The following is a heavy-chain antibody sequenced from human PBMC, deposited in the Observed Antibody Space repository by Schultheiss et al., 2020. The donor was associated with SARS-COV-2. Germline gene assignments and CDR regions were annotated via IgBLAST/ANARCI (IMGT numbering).Heavy chain of an antibody. D-gene: IGHD6-6*01. J-gene: IGHJ4*02. Sequence: GGSLRLSCAASGFTFSSYWMSWVRQAPGKGLEWVANINQDGRVEYYVDSVRGRFTISRDNAKNSLYLQMNTLRAEDTAVYYCARVCYTSSSCLEYWGQGTLVTVSS. CDR2: INQDGRVE. V-gene: IGHV3-7*03. CDR3: ARVCYTSSSCLEY. CDR1: GFTFSSYW.